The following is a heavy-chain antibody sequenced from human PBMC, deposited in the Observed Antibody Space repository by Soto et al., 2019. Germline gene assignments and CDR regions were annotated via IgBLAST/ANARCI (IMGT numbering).Heavy chain of an antibody. CDR2: IYYSGST. Sequence: SETLSLTCTVFGGSISSGGYYWSWIRQHPGKGLEWIGYIYYSGSTYYNPSLKSRVTISVDTSKNQFSLKLSSVTAADTAVYYCARYVVVVAADAFDIWGQGTMVTVSS. J-gene: IGHJ3*02. D-gene: IGHD2-15*01. V-gene: IGHV4-31*03. CDR3: ARYVVVVAADAFDI. CDR1: GGSISSGGYY.